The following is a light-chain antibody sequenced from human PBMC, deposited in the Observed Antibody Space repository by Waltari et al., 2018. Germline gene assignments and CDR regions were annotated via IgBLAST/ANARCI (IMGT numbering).Light chain of an antibody. CDR3: LQRSLWPWT. CDR1: QTVSTY. V-gene: IGKV3-11*01. Sequence: IVLTQSPATLSLSPGERATLSCRASQTVSTYLAWFQQKPDQAPRLLIYDASNRAPGIPARFSGSGSGTDFSLTISSLEPEDFAVYYCLQRSLWPWTFGQGTKVAVK. J-gene: IGKJ1*01. CDR2: DAS.